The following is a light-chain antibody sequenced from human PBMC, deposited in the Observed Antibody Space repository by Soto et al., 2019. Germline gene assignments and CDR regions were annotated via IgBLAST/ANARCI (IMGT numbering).Light chain of an antibody. J-gene: IGKJ1*01. CDR2: AAS. CDR1: QRVSNH. V-gene: IGKV3-15*01. CDR3: QQYGSSGRT. Sequence: ETVMTQSPFTLSVSPGDTATLSCRASQRVSNHFAWYQQKPGQAPRLLIYAASTRAAGVPVRFSGSGSETEFTLTIRSLQSEDFAVYYCQQYGSSGRTFGQGTKVDIK.